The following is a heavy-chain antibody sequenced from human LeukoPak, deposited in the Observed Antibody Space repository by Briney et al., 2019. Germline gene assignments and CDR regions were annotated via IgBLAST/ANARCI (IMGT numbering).Heavy chain of an antibody. Sequence: PGGSLRLSCAASGFTFSSHWMSWVRQAPGKGLEWVSYISSSGSTIYYADSVKGRFTISRDNAKNTLYLQMNSLRAEDTAVYYCAREGSTRSDAFDIWGQGTMVTVSS. J-gene: IGHJ3*02. D-gene: IGHD1-1*01. CDR2: ISSSGSTI. CDR3: AREGSTRSDAFDI. V-gene: IGHV3-48*04. CDR1: GFTFSSHW.